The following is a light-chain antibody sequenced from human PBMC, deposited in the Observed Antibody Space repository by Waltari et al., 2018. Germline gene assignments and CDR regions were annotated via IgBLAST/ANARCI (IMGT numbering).Light chain of an antibody. Sequence: DIVMTQSPDSLTVSLGERATINCKSSQNVVNSANNKISLAWYQQKPGQSPQLLISWAAIRESGVPDRFSGSGSATDFTLTISSLQAEDVAVYYCQQYYRVPFTFGPGTRVEIK. CDR2: WAA. J-gene: IGKJ3*01. CDR1: QNVVNSANNKIS. V-gene: IGKV4-1*01. CDR3: QQYYRVPFT.